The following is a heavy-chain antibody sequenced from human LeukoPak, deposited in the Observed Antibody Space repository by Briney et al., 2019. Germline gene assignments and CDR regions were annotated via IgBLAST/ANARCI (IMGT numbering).Heavy chain of an antibody. Sequence: GASVKVSCKVSGYTLTELSMHWVRQAPGKGLEWMGGFDPEDGETIYAQKFQGRVTMTTDTSTSTAYMELRSLRSDDTAVYYYARDVDYGNYVGAFDIWGQGTMVTVSS. D-gene: IGHD4-11*01. CDR2: FDPEDGET. J-gene: IGHJ3*02. CDR1: GYTLTELS. V-gene: IGHV1-24*01. CDR3: ARDVDYGNYVGAFDI.